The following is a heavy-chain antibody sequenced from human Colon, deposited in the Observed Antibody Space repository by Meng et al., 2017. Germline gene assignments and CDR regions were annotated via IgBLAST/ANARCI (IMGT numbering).Heavy chain of an antibody. J-gene: IGHJ4*02. CDR2: IYYTGST. Sequence: QVQLQESGPGRWRPSETLSLTCTVSGGSVSSGSYYWSWIRQPPGKGLEWIGYIYYTGSTNYNPSLKSRVTISVDTSKNQFSLKLSSVTAADTAVYYCARGPLDYWGQGTLVTVSS. V-gene: IGHV4-61*01. CDR1: GGSVSSGSYY. CDR3: ARGPLDY.